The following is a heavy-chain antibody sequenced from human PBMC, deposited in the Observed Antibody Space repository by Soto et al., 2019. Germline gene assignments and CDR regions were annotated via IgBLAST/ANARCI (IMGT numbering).Heavy chain of an antibody. D-gene: IGHD2-21*01. CDR1: GGSLRSYY. V-gene: IGHV4-59*01. CDR2: IYYSGST. Sequence: SETLSLTCTLSGGSLRSYYWSWVRQPPGKRLEWIGYIYYSGSTNYNPSLKSRVTISVDTSKNQLSLKLSSVTPADPAVYYCATGGGRFNSGLDGWGQGTTVTVS. J-gene: IGHJ6*02. CDR3: ATGGGRFNSGLDG.